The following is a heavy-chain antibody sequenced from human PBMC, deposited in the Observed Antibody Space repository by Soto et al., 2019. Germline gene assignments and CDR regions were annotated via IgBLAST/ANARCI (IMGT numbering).Heavy chain of an antibody. Sequence: EVQLLESGGGLVQPGGSLRLSCAASGFTFSSYAMSWVRQAPGKGLEWVSTISGSDGSTYYAPHVKGRFTISRDNSKNTLYLQMNSLRAEDTAVYYCAKEYSSGWYYFDYWGQGTLVTVSS. CDR2: ISGSDGST. J-gene: IGHJ4*02. V-gene: IGHV3-23*01. CDR3: AKEYSSGWYYFDY. CDR1: GFTFSSYA. D-gene: IGHD6-19*01.